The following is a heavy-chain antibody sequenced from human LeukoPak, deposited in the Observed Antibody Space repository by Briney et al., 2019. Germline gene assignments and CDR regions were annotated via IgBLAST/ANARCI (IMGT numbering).Heavy chain of an antibody. Sequence: GGSLRLSRAASGFTFSSYHMHWVRQAPGKGLEWVAFIRNDESDKYYADSVKGRFTISRDNSKNTLYVQMNSLRVEDTAVYYCAKDYEWSLDYWGQGTLVTVSS. CDR3: AKDYEWSLDY. V-gene: IGHV3-30*02. D-gene: IGHD3-3*01. J-gene: IGHJ4*02. CDR1: GFTFSSYH. CDR2: IRNDESDK.